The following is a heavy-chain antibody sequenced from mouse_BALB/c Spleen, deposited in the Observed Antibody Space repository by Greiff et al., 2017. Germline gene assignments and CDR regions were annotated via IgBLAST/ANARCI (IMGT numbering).Heavy chain of an antibody. V-gene: IGHV3-2*02. J-gene: IGHJ3*01. CDR2: ISYSGST. CDR3: ARGPYDYDFAY. CDR1: GYSITSDYA. D-gene: IGHD2-4*01. Sequence: EVQLQQSGPGLVKPSQSLSLTCTVTGYSITSDYAWNWIRQFPGNKLEWMGYISYSGSTSYNPSLKSRISITRDTSKNQFFLQLNSVTTEDTATYYCARGPYDYDFAYWGQGTLVTVSA.